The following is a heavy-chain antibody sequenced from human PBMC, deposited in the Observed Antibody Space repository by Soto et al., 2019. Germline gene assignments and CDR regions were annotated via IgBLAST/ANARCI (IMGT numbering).Heavy chain of an antibody. CDR3: ARVGYCSGRSCYGRDYYYMDV. CDR1: GFTFSSYS. J-gene: IGHJ6*03. Sequence: EVQLVESGGGLVQPGGSLRLSCAASGFTFSSYSMNWVRQAPGKGLEWVSYISSSSSTIYYADSVKGRFTISRDNAKNSLYLQMNSLRAEDTAVYYCARVGYCSGRSCYGRDYYYMDVWGKGTTVTVSS. CDR2: ISSSSSTI. V-gene: IGHV3-48*01. D-gene: IGHD2-15*01.